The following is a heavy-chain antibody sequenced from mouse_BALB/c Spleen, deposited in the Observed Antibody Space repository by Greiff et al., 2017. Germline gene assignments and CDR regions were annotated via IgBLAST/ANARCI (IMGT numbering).Heavy chain of an antibody. CDR2: INPSTGYT. Sequence: QVQLKQSGAELAKPGASVKMSCKASGYTFTSYWMHWVNQRPGQGLEWIGYINPSTGYTEYNQKFKDKATLTADKSSSTAYMQLSSLTSEDSAVYYCARISYFDYWGQGTTLTVSS. CDR3: ARISYFDY. V-gene: IGHV1-7*01. J-gene: IGHJ2*01. CDR1: GYTFTSYW.